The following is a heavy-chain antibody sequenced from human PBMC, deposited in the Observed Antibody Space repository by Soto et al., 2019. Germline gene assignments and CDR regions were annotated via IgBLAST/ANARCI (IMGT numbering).Heavy chain of an antibody. V-gene: IGHV1-69*01. D-gene: IGHD2-2*01. CDR3: ARVGVVVPAAMILAYYGMDV. J-gene: IGHJ6*02. Sequence: QVQLVQSGAEVKKPGSSVKVSCKASGGTFSSYAISWVRQAPGQGFEWMGGIIPIFGTANYAQKFQGRVTITADESTSTAYMELSSLRSEDTAVYYCARVGVVVPAAMILAYYGMDVWGQGTTVTVSS. CDR1: GGTFSSYA. CDR2: IIPIFGTA.